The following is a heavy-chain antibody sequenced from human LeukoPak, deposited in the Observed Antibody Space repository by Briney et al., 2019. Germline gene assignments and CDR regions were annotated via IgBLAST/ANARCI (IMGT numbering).Heavy chain of an antibody. V-gene: IGHV3-23*01. J-gene: IGHJ4*02. CDR2: ISGSGAIT. CDR3: AKRLAGYYYVDY. D-gene: IGHD3-22*01. Sequence: RGSLRLSCAASGFTFRSYAMSWVRQPPGKALEWVSAISGSGAITDYADSVKGRFTISRDNSKNTLYLQMTSLRAEDTAVYYCAKRLAGYYYVDYWGQGTLVTVSS. CDR1: GFTFRSYA.